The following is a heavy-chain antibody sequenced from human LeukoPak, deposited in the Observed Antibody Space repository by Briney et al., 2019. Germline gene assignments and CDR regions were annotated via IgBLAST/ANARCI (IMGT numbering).Heavy chain of an antibody. CDR2: IWYDGSNK. CDR1: GFTLSSYG. D-gene: IGHD6-13*01. Sequence: GGSLRLSCAASGFTLSSYGMHWVRQAPGKGLEWVAVIWYDGSNKYYADSVKGRFTISRDNSKNTLYLQMNSLRAEDTAVYYCARGSTYSSSWYWKGTPFDYWGQGTLVTVSS. V-gene: IGHV3-33*01. J-gene: IGHJ4*02. CDR3: ARGSTYSSSWYWKGTPFDY.